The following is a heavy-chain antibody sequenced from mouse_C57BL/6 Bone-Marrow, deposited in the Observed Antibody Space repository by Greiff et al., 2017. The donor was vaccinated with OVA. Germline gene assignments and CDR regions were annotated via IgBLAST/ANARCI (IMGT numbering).Heavy chain of an antibody. J-gene: IGHJ4*01. V-gene: IGHV1-69*01. CDR2: IDPSDSYT. Sequence: QVQLQQPGAELVMPGASVKLSCKASGYTFTSYWMHWVKQRPGRGLEWIGEIDPSDSYTNYNQKLKGKSTLTVDKSSSTAYMQLSSLTSEDSAVYYCARDSITTEAMDYWGQGTSVTVSS. CDR3: ARDSITTEAMDY. CDR1: GYTFTSYW. D-gene: IGHD1-2*01.